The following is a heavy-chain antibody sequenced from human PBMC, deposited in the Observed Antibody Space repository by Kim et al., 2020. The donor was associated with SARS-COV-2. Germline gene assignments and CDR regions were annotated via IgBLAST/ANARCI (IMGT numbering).Heavy chain of an antibody. CDR1: GDSVSSNSAA. D-gene: IGHD6-13*01. Sequence: SQTLSLTCAISGDSVSSNSAAWNWIRQSPSRGLEWLGRTYYRSKWYNDYAVSVKSRITINPDTSKNQFSLQLNSVTPEDTAVYYCARGLFSSSWYLGYYFDYWGQGTLVTVSS. V-gene: IGHV6-1*01. CDR2: TYYRSKWYN. J-gene: IGHJ4*02. CDR3: ARGLFSSSWYLGYYFDY.